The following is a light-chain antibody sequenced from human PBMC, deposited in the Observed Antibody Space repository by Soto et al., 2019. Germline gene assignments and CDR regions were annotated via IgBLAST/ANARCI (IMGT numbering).Light chain of an antibody. CDR3: GTWDNRLSAVV. CDR1: SSNIGNNY. V-gene: IGLV1-51*01. CDR2: DNN. Sequence: QSVLTQPTSVSAAPGQKVTISCSGSSSNIGNNYISWYQHLPGTAPKLLTYDNNKRPSGIPDRFSGSKSGTSATLGITGLQTGDEAGYYCGTWDNRLSAVVFGGGTKLTVL. J-gene: IGLJ2*01.